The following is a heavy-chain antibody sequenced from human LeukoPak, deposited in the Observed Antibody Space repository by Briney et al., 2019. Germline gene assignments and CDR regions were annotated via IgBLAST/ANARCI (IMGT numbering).Heavy chain of an antibody. CDR1: GGSISSSTFY. Sequence: SETLSLTCTVSGGSISSSTFYWGWIRQPPGKGLEWIGSLYYSGSTYYNPSLKSRVTISVDTSKNQFSLKLSSVTAADTAVYHYARAETYSSGWYDPFFDYWGQGTLVTVST. CDR2: LYYSGST. V-gene: IGHV4-39*01. CDR3: ARAETYSSGWYDPFFDY. J-gene: IGHJ4*02. D-gene: IGHD6-19*01.